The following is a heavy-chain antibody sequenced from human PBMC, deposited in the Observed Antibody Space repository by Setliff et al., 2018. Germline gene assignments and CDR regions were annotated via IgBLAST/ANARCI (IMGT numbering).Heavy chain of an antibody. CDR1: GGSISSYY. D-gene: IGHD3-10*01. CDR2: IYYSGST. Sequence: SETLSLTCTVSGGSISSYYWSWIRQPPGKGLEWIGYIYYSGSTNYNPSLKSRVTISVDTSKNQFSLKLTSVTAADTAVYFCARESATLGEFPLYYFDYWGQGIPVTVSS. CDR3: ARESATLGEFPLYYFDY. J-gene: IGHJ4*02. V-gene: IGHV4-59*12.